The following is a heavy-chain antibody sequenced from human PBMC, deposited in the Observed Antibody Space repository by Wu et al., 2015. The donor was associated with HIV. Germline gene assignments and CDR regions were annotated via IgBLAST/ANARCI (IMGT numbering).Heavy chain of an antibody. CDR3: ASHADIVVVVADGAIAFDI. CDR1: GYTFTGYY. D-gene: IGHD2-15*01. Sequence: QVQLVQSGAEVKKPGASVKVSCKASGYTFTGYYMHWVRQAPGQGLEWMGWINPNSGGTNYAQKFQGRVTMTRDTSISTAYMELSRLRSDDTAVYYCASHADIVVVVADGAIAFDIVGPRDNGHRLF. V-gene: IGHV1-2*02. J-gene: IGHJ3*02. CDR2: INPNSGGT.